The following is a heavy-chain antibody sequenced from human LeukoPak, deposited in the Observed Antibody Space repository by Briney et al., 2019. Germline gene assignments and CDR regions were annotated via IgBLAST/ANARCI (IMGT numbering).Heavy chain of an antibody. J-gene: IGHJ4*02. CDR2: IYTSGST. CDR1: GGSISSYY. D-gene: IGHD2-21*02. V-gene: IGHV4-4*07. Sequence: PSETLSLTCTVSGGSISSYYWSWIRQPAGKGLEWIGRIYTSGSTNYNPSLKSRVTMSVDTSKNQFSLKLSSVTAADTAVYYCARLFWRGGDCSFFDYWGQGTLVTVSS. CDR3: ARLFWRGGDCSFFDY.